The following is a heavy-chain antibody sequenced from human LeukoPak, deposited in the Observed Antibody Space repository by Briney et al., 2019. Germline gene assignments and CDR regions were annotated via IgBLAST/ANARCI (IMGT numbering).Heavy chain of an antibody. D-gene: IGHD3-22*01. CDR1: GYSFTNSW. Sequence: GESLKISCQGSGYSFTNSWIGWVRQMPGKGLVWMGIIYPGDSDTTYSPSFQGQVTISADKSISTAYLQWSSLKASDTAMYYCASAGDTSDYFYFSAFDIWGQGTMVTVSS. CDR2: IYPGDSDT. J-gene: IGHJ3*02. CDR3: ASAGDTSDYFYFSAFDI. V-gene: IGHV5-51*01.